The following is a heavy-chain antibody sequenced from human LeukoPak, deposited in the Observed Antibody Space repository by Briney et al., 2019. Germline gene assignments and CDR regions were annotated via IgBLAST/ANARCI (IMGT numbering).Heavy chain of an antibody. Sequence: PGGALRLSCGVSGFTFKDYDIDWVRQTRGKGVEWVSAIGSGGYTYYADSVRGRFTISREDAETSLSLQMNNLRAEDTAVYYCVRQPDSGRYGFDHWGQGTLVTVSS. CDR2: IGSGGYT. CDR3: VRQPDSGRYGFDH. V-gene: IGHV3-13*01. D-gene: IGHD6-19*01. CDR1: GFTFKDYD. J-gene: IGHJ4*02.